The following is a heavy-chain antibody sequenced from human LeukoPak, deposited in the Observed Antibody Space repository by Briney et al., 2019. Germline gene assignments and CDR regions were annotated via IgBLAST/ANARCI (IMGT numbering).Heavy chain of an antibody. Sequence: SAKVSCKASGGTFSSYAISWVRQAPGQGLEWMGGIIPIFGTANYAQKFQGRVTITTDESTSTAYMELSSLRSEDTAVYYCAGGYCSSTSCYVPSRYWGQGTLVTVSS. CDR3: AGGYCSSTSCYVPSRY. J-gene: IGHJ4*02. D-gene: IGHD2-2*01. V-gene: IGHV1-69*05. CDR1: GGTFSSYA. CDR2: IIPIFGTA.